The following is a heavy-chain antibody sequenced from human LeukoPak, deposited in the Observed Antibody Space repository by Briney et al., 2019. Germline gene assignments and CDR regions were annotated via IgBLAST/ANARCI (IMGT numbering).Heavy chain of an antibody. Sequence: ASVKVSCKASGGTFSSYTISWVRQAPGQGLEWMGRIIPILGIANYAQKFQGRVTITADKSTSTAYMKLSSLRSEDTAVYYCAPDYGGNSDAEYFQHWGQGTLVTVSS. D-gene: IGHD4-23*01. CDR1: GGTFSSYT. V-gene: IGHV1-69*02. J-gene: IGHJ1*01. CDR3: APDYGGNSDAEYFQH. CDR2: IIPILGIA.